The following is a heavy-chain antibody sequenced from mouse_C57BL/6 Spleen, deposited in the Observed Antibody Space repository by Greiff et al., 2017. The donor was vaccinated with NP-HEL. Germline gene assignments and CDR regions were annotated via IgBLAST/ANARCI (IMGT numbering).Heavy chain of an antibody. D-gene: IGHD1-1*01. Sequence: QVQLQQSGPELVKPGASVKISCKASGYAFSRSWMNWVKQRPGKGLEWIGRIYPGDGDTNYNGKFKGKATLTADKSSSTAYMQLSSLTSEDSAVYFCARRLRSYYYAMDYWGQGTSVTVSS. J-gene: IGHJ4*01. V-gene: IGHV1-82*01. CDR2: IYPGDGDT. CDR3: ARRLRSYYYAMDY. CDR1: GYAFSRSW.